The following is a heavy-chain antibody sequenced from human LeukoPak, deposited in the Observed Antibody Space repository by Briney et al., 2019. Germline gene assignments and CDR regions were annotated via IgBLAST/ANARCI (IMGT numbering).Heavy chain of an antibody. J-gene: IGHJ3*02. CDR3: ARVGDMEAFDI. D-gene: IGHD3-16*01. V-gene: IGHV3-48*01. CDR1: GFTFSSSN. Sequence: GGSLRLSCAASGFTFSSSNMHWVRQAPGKGLEWVSFISGTSTAIYYADSVKGRFTFSRDNSKNTVYLQMNSLRGEDTAVYYCARVGDMEAFDIWGQGTRVTVSS. CDR2: ISGTSTAI.